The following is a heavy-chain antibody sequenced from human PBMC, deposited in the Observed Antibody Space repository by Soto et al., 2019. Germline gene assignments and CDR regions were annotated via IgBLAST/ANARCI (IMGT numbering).Heavy chain of an antibody. CDR1: GGSFSGYY. D-gene: IGHD1-26*01. CDR3: ARGLGIVGATSDY. V-gene: IGHV4-34*01. J-gene: IGHJ4*02. CDR2: INHSGST. Sequence: SETLSLTCAVYGGSFSGYYWSWIRQPPGKGLEWIGEINHSGSTNYNPSLKSRVTISVDTSKNQFSLKLSSVTAADTAVYYCARGLGIVGATSDYWGQGTLVTVSS.